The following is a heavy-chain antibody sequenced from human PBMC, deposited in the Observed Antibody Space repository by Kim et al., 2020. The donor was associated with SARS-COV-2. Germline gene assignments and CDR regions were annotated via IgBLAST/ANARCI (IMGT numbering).Heavy chain of an antibody. CDR3: ARVRGVTVLLGYYYYGMDV. D-gene: IGHD3-10*01. CDR2: INHSGST. Sequence: ETLFLTCAVYGGSFSGYYWSWIRQPPGKGLEWIGEINHSGSTNYNPSLKSRVTISVDTSKNQFSLKLSSVTAADTAVYYCARVRGVTVLLGYYYYGMDVWGQGTTVTVSS. V-gene: IGHV4-34*01. J-gene: IGHJ6*02. CDR1: GGSFSGYY.